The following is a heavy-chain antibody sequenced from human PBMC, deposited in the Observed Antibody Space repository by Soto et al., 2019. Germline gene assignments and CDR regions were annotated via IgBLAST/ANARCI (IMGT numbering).Heavy chain of an antibody. CDR2: IYPGDSDT. D-gene: IGHD2-15*01. CDR1: GYSFTSYW. V-gene: IGHV5-51*01. Sequence: PGESLKISCKGSGYSFTSYWTGWVRQMPGKGLEWMGIIYPGDSDTRYSPSFQGQVTISADKSISTAYLQWSSLKASDTAMYYCARPDSHCSGGSCYSLDYFDYWGQGTLVTVSS. J-gene: IGHJ4*02. CDR3: ARPDSHCSGGSCYSLDYFDY.